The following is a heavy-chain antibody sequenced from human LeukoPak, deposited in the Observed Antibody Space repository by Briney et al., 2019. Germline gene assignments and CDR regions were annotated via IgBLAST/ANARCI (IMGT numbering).Heavy chain of an antibody. CDR1: GFTLSDYY. CDR3: AWGGIAAFDS. D-gene: IGHD2-21*01. CDR2: ISSSGNTR. J-gene: IGHJ4*02. V-gene: IGHV3-11*04. Sequence: GGSLRLSCAASGFTLSDYYMSWIRQAPGKGLEWVAYISSSGNTRYYADSVKGRFTISRDNAKNSLYLQMNSLRAEDTAVYYCAWGGIAAFDSWGQGTLVTVSS.